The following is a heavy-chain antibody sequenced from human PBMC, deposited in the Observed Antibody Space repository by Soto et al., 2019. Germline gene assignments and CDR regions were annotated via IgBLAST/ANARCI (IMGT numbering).Heavy chain of an antibody. D-gene: IGHD6-19*01. CDR3: AREIIAVNGAIRWFDP. CDR2: INGDGTSI. Sequence: GESLKISCAASGFTFSSHWMHWVRQAPGKGPVWVSRINGDGTSIRYADSVKGRFTISRDNAKNTLYLQMNSLRVEDTAVYYCAREIIAVNGAIRWFDPWGQGTLVTVSS. V-gene: IGHV3-74*01. CDR1: GFTFSSHW. J-gene: IGHJ5*02.